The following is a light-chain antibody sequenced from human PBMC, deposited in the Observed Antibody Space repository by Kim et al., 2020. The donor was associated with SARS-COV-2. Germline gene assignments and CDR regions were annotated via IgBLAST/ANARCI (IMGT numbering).Light chain of an antibody. J-gene: IGKJ3*01. CDR1: QSVSNSY. CDR3: QQYDSSPFT. V-gene: IGKV3-20*01. Sequence: SPGERGPLSCRASQSVSNSYLAWYQQKPGQAPRLLVYGASRRATGIPDRFSGSGSGTDFTLTISRVEPEDFAVYYCQQYDSSPFTFGPGTKVDIK. CDR2: GAS.